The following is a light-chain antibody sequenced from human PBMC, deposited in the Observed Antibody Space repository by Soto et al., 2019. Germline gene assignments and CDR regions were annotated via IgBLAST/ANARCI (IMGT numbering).Light chain of an antibody. V-gene: IGKV3-11*01. Sequence: EIVLTHSPATLSLSPGERATLSCRASQSVSSYLAWYQQKPGQAPRLLIYDASNRATGIPARFSGSGSGTDFTLTISSLEPEDFAVYYCQQLLTFGGGTKVEIK. CDR2: DAS. J-gene: IGKJ4*01. CDR1: QSVSSY. CDR3: QQLLT.